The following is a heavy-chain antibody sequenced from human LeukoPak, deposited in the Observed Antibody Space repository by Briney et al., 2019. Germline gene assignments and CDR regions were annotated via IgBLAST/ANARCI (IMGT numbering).Heavy chain of an antibody. CDR1: GGSISSSSYY. CDR3: ARPEFGELLAPGFYY. CDR2: IYYSGST. V-gene: IGHV4-39*01. D-gene: IGHD3-10*01. J-gene: IGHJ4*02. Sequence: PSETLSLTCTVSGGSISSSSYYWGWIRQPPGKGLEWIGSIYYSGSTYYNPSLKSRVTISVDTSKNQFSLKLSSVTAADTAVYYCARPEFGELLAPGFYYWGQGTLVTVSS.